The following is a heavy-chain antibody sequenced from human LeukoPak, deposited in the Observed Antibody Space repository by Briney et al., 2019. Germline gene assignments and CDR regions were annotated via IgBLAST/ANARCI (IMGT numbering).Heavy chain of an antibody. CDR1: GFTFEDYG. D-gene: IGHD2-2*01. CDR3: AKLGRYQKPLDDY. J-gene: IGHJ4*02. V-gene: IGHV3-23*01. CDR2: ISDDGGSP. Sequence: PGGSLRLSREASGFTFEDYGMSWVRQAPGKGLEWVSDISDDGGSPYYADFVKGRFTVSRDNSKNTLFLQMHSLRGDDTAIYYCAKLGRYQKPLDDYWGQGTPVTVSS.